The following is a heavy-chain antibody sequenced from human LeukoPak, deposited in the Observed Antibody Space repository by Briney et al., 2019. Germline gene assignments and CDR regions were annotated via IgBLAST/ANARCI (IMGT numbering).Heavy chain of an antibody. CDR2: IHYGGST. Sequence: PSETLSLTCTVSGGSISSSDYYWGWIRQAPGKGLEWIGSIHYGGSTYYNPSLKSRVTMSVDTSMNQFSLKLSFVTTADTAVYYCARALGYCSGGSCTRGYNWFDPWGQGTLVTVPS. D-gene: IGHD2-15*01. V-gene: IGHV4-39*01. J-gene: IGHJ5*02. CDR1: GGSISSSDYY. CDR3: ARALGYCSGGSCTRGYNWFDP.